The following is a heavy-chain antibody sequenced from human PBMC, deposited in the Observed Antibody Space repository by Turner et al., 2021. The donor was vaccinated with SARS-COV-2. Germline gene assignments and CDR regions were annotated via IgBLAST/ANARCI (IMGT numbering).Heavy chain of an antibody. CDR2: ISYDGSNK. J-gene: IGHJ4*02. CDR1: ALPFSSYG. V-gene: IGHV3-30*18. Sequence: QVQLVESGGGVVQAGRSRRLSCAASALPFSSYGMHWVRQAPGKGLEWVAVISYDGSNKYYADSVKGRFTISRDNSKNTLYLQMNSLRAEDTAVYYCAKDGAPFLLYFGEPTFYFDYWGQGTLVTVSS. CDR3: AKDGAPFLLYFGEPTFYFDY. D-gene: IGHD3-10*01.